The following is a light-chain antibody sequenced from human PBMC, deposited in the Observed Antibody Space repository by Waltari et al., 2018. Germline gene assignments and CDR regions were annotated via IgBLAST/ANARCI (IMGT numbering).Light chain of an antibody. Sequence: EIVMTQSPATLSVSPGERATLSCRASQSVSSNLAWYQQKPGQAPRLLIYGASTRATGIPARVSGSGSGTEFTLTISSLQSEDFAVYYCHQRSNWPLTFGPGTKVDFK. CDR1: QSVSSN. V-gene: IGKV3-15*01. CDR3: HQRSNWPLT. CDR2: GAS. J-gene: IGKJ3*01.